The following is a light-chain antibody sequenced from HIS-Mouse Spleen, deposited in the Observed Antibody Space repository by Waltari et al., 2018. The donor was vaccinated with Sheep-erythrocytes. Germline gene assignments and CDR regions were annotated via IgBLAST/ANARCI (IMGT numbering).Light chain of an antibody. CDR3: QQRSNWYT. Sequence: EIVLTQSPATLSLSPGERATLSCRASQSVSSYLAWYQQKPGQAPRLLIYDASNRATAIPARLSGSGSGTDVTLTISSLEPEDFAVYYCQQRSNWYTFGQGTKLEIK. J-gene: IGKJ2*01. CDR1: QSVSSY. V-gene: IGKV3-11*01. CDR2: DAS.